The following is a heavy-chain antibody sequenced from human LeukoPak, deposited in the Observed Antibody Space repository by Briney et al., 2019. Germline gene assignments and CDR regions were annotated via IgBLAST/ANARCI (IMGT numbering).Heavy chain of an antibody. CDR3: ARDRGWIQHDI. J-gene: IGHJ3*02. V-gene: IGHV3-7*01. CDR1: GFAFSDSW. D-gene: IGHD5-18*01. Sequence: GGSLRLSSAASGFAFSDSWMTWIRQAPGKGLEWVAFIKGDGSAKKYVDSVKGRFTISRDNAKNSLFLQMNSLRAEDTAVYYCARDRGWIQHDIWGQGTMVTVSS. CDR2: IKGDGSAK.